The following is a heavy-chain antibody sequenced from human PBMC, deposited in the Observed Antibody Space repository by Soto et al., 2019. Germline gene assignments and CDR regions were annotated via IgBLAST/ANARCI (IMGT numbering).Heavy chain of an antibody. Sequence: QVQLVQSGAEVKKPGSSVTVSCKASGGTFSSYTISWVRQAPGQGLEWMGGSIPIFGTAHYAQKFQGRVTITADESTSTAYMELSSLRSEDTAVYYCARRNHMWLQLWYVDLWGRGTLVTVSS. CDR1: GGTFSSYT. J-gene: IGHJ2*01. CDR2: SIPIFGTA. D-gene: IGHD5-12*01. V-gene: IGHV1-69*12. CDR3: ARRNHMWLQLWYVDL.